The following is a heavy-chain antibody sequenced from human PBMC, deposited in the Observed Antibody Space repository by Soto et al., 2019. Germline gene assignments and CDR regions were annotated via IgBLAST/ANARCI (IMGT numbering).Heavy chain of an antibody. CDR3: ARGYPRYCSGGSCPTSWFDP. CDR2: IYYSGST. D-gene: IGHD2-15*01. Sequence: SETLSITCTVCGGSISSYYWSWIRQPPGKGLEWIGYIYYSGSTNYNPSLKSRVTISVDTSKNQFSLKLSSVTAADTAVYYCARGYPRYCSGGSCPTSWFDPWGQGTLVTVSS. J-gene: IGHJ5*02. V-gene: IGHV4-59*01. CDR1: GGSISSYY.